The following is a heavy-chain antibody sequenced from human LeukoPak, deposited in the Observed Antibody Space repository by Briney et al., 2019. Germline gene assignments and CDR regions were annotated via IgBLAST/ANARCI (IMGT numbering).Heavy chain of an antibody. D-gene: IGHD3-9*01. CDR3: AKGLLRYFDWFQNWFDP. CDR2: IISSGTST. V-gene: IGHV3-23*01. CDR1: GFTFSSYA. J-gene: IGHJ5*02. Sequence: GGSLRLSCAASGFTFSSYAMSWVRQAPGKGLEWVSSIISSGTSTYYADSVKGRFTISRDNSNNTLNLQMNSLRAEDTAVYYCAKGLLRYFDWFQNWFDPWGQGTLVTVSS.